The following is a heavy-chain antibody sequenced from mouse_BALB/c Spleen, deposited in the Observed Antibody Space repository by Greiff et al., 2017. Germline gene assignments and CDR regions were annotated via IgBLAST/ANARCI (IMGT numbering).Heavy chain of an antibody. J-gene: IGHJ3*01. CDR3: TMFYDGYYEFAY. CDR1: GYAFSSYW. D-gene: IGHD2-3*01. V-gene: IGHV1-80*01. CDR2: IYPGDGDT. Sequence: QVQLQQSGAELVRPGSSVQISCKASGYAFSSYWMNWVKQRPGQGLEWIGQIYPGDGDTNYNGKFKGKATLTADKSSSTAYMQLSSLTSEYSAVYICTMFYDGYYEFAYWGEGTVVTVSA.